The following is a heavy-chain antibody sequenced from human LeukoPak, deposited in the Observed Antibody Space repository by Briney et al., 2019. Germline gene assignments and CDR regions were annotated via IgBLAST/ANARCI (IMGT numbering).Heavy chain of an antibody. J-gene: IGHJ4*02. Sequence: GGSLRLSCAASGFTFSNAWMSWVRQAPGKGLEWVGRIKSKTDGGTTDYAAPVKGRFTISRDDSKNTLYLQMNSLKTEDTAVYYCTTAGNYYDSSGQSRLFDYWGQGTLVTVSS. V-gene: IGHV3-15*01. D-gene: IGHD3-22*01. CDR1: GFTFSNAW. CDR3: TTAGNYYDSSGQSRLFDY. CDR2: IKSKTDGGTT.